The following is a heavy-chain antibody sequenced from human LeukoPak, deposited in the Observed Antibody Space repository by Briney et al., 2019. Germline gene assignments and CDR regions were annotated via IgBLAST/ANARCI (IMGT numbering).Heavy chain of an antibody. V-gene: IGHV1-69*05. Sequence: VASVKVSCKASGGTFSSYAISWVRQAPGQGLEWMGGIIPIFGTANYAQKFQGRVTITTDESTSTASMELSSLRSEDTAVYYCARVGTASHYYYMDVWGKGTTVTVSS. CDR3: ARVGTASHYYYMDV. J-gene: IGHJ6*03. D-gene: IGHD2-21*02. CDR2: IIPIFGTA. CDR1: GGTFSSYA.